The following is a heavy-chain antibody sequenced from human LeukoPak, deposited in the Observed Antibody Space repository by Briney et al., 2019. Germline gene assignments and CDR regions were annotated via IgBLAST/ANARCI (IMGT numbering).Heavy chain of an antibody. CDR2: IFYSGSP. J-gene: IGHJ4*02. CDR3: ARVGHIAAAGTYDY. Sequence: KPAETLSLTCSVWGVSISCYYWRWIRQSPRKGLDWVANIFYSGSPNYNPSLRSRVTISFDRSKNQFSLKLSSVTAADTAVYFCARVGHIAAAGTYDYWGQGTLVTVSS. CDR1: GVSISCYY. V-gene: IGHV4-59*08. D-gene: IGHD6-13*01.